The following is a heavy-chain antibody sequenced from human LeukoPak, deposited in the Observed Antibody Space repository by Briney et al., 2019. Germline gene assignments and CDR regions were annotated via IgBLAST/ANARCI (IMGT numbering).Heavy chain of an antibody. J-gene: IGHJ4*02. CDR3: ARQGSGWYYFDY. V-gene: IGHV4-59*01. CDR2: IYYSGST. D-gene: IGHD6-19*01. CDR1: GGSFSSYY. Sequence: KPSETLSLTCTVAGGSFSSYYWSWIRQPPGKGLEWIGNIYYSGSTNCNPSLKSRVTISLDTSKNQFSLKLSSVTAADTAVYYCARQGSGWYYFDYWGQGTLVTVSS.